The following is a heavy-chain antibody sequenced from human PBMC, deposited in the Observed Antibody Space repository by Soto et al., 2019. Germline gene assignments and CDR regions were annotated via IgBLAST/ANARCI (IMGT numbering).Heavy chain of an antibody. V-gene: IGHV4-59*01. CDR1: GDSITYYY. Sequence: SETLSLTCTVSGDSITYYYWSWIRQPPGKGLEWIGYVYYDGSTNYNPSLESRVTMSIDTSKNQFSLKLSSVIAADTAVYYCVSYDRQSGRYSLDYWGQGTPVTVPQ. CDR2: VYYDGST. CDR3: VSYDRQSGRYSLDY. J-gene: IGHJ4*02. D-gene: IGHD3-10*01.